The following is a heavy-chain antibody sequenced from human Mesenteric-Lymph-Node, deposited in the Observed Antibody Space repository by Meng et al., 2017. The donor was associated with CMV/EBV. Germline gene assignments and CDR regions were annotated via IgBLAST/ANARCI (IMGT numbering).Heavy chain of an antibody. V-gene: IGHV1-69*02. D-gene: IGHD6-13*01. CDR1: GGTFSSYT. CDR3: AGGIAAAGSRVFEP. J-gene: IGHJ5*02. Sequence: QMGQCGATSKTPGSSVRVVFKACGGTFSSYTNSWVRQAPGQGLERGGRIIPILGIAIYGQKFHGMVVKTGDNSTRSGYMELSSLRSEDTAVYDRAGGIAAAGSRVFEPGGKGTLVTVSS. CDR2: IIPILGIA.